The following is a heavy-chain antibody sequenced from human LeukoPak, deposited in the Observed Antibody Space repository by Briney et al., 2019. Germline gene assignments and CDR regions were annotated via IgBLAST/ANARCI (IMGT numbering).Heavy chain of an antibody. V-gene: IGHV4-34*01. D-gene: IGHD6-19*01. CDR1: GGSFSGYY. CDR2: INHSGST. Sequence: SETLSLTCAVYGGSFSGYYWSWIRQPPGKGLEWIGGINHSGSTNYNPSLKSRVTISVDTSKNQFSLKLSSVTAADTAVYYCARAPKQYSSGWYYFDYWGQGTLVTVSS. CDR3: ARAPKQYSSGWYYFDY. J-gene: IGHJ4*02.